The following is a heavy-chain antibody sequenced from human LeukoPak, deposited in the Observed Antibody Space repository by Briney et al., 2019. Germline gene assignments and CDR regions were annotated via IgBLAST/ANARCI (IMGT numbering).Heavy chain of an antibody. CDR1: GYTFTSYG. D-gene: IGHD2-2*01. J-gene: IGHJ3*02. CDR2: ISAYNGNT. CDR3: ASSTGNQGYCSSTSCYMGAFDI. Sequence: ASVKVSCKASGYTFTSYGISWVRQAPGQGLEWMGWISAYNGNTNYAQKLQGRVTMTTDTSTSTAYMELRSLRSDGTAVYYCASSTGNQGYCSSTSCYMGAFDIWGQGTMVTVSS. V-gene: IGHV1-18*01.